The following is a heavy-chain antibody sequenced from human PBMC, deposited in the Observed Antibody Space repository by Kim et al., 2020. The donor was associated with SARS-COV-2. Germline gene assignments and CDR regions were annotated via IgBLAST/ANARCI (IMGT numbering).Heavy chain of an antibody. CDR2: T. J-gene: IGHJ4*02. CDR3: ARDIPYSGSDY. V-gene: IGHV1-3*01. D-gene: IGHD1-26*01. Sequence: TKYSQKFQGRVTITRDTSASTAYMELSSLRSEDTAVYYCARDIPYSGSDYWGQGTLVTVSS.